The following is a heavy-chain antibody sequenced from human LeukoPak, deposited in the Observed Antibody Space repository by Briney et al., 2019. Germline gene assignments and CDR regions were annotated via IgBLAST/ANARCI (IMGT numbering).Heavy chain of an antibody. CDR3: AKDAYRIVVVPAAIPLS. Sequence: GGSLRLSCAASGFTFSSYGMHWVRQAPGKGLEWVAFIRYDGSNKYYADSVKGRFTISRDNSKNTLYLQMNSLRAEDTAVYYCAKDAYRIVVVPAAIPLSWGQGTLVTVSS. J-gene: IGHJ4*02. CDR2: IRYDGSNK. CDR1: GFTFSSYG. V-gene: IGHV3-30*02. D-gene: IGHD2-2*01.